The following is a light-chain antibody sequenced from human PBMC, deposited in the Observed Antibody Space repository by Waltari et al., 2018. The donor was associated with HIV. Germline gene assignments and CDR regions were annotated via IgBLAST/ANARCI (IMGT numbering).Light chain of an antibody. CDR3: QQYGTSPYT. CDR2: AAS. CDR1: RSVSSNY. Sequence: GPLSLSPGERATLSCRASRSVSSNYLTWYQQRPGQAPRLLIYAASTRATAIPDRFSGSGSGTDFTLTISRLEPEDFAVYYCQQYGTSPYTFGQGTKVEI. V-gene: IGKV3-20*01. J-gene: IGKJ2*01.